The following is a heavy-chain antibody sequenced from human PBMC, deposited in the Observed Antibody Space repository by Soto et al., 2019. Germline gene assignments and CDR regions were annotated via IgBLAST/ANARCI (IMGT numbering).Heavy chain of an antibody. D-gene: IGHD2-2*01. J-gene: IGHJ4*02. CDR2: IRSKSGGGTT. Sequence: EVQLVDSGGGLEKPGGSLTLSCAASGFNFADAWMTWVRQAPGKGLEWVGRIRSKSGGGTTDYATPVNGRFSISRDDAKETLYLQMSSLRTDDTAVYFCVADPPGASSFADYWGQGILVTVSA. CDR3: VADPPGASSFADY. CDR1: GFNFADAW. V-gene: IGHV3-15*07.